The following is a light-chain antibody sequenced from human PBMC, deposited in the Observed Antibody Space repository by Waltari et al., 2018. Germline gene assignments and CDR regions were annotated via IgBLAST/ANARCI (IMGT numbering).Light chain of an antibody. V-gene: IGKV3-11*01. J-gene: IGKJ4*01. CDR1: QDVNVY. Sequence: EIVLTQSPATLSLSPGQSAALPCRARQDVNVYIAWYQQKPGQPPRLLLYDASKRATGIPDRFSGSGSGTDFTLTISTLEPEDFGVYYCQQRYAFGGGTKVEI. CDR3: QQRYA. CDR2: DAS.